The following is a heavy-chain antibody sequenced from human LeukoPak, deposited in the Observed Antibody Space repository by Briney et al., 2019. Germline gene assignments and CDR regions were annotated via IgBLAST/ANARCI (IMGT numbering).Heavy chain of an antibody. CDR1: GVSFSGYY. CDR2: IYYSGST. Sequence: PSETLSLTCAVYGVSFSGYYWSWIRQPPGEGLEWIGYIYYSGSTNYNPSLKSRVTISVDTSKNQFSLKLGSVTAADTAVYYCARSITMIVGSDYFDYWGQGTLVTVSS. J-gene: IGHJ4*02. V-gene: IGHV4-59*08. D-gene: IGHD3-22*01. CDR3: ARSITMIVGSDYFDY.